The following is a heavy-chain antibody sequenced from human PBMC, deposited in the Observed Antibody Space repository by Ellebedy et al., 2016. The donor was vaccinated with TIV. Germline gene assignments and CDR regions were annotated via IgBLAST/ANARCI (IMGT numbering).Heavy chain of an antibody. CDR3: ARVLMVRGVIIWPYYYYGMDV. CDR1: GGSISSYY. V-gene: IGHV4-4*07. CDR2: IYTSGST. Sequence: SETLSLTCTVSGGSISSYYWSWIRQPAGKGLEWIGRIYTSGSTNYNPSLKSRVTMSVDTSKNQFSLKLSSVTAADTAVYYCARVLMVRGVIIWPYYYYGMDVWGQGTTVTVSS. D-gene: IGHD3-10*01. J-gene: IGHJ6*02.